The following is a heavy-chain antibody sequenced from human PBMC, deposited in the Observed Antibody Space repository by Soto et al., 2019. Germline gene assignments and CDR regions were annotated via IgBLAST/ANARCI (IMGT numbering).Heavy chain of an antibody. Sequence: QVQLQESGPGLVKPSETLSLTCTVSGGSVSSGSYYWSWIRQPPGKGLEWIGYIYDSGSTNYNPSLNSRVTISVDTSKKPFSLKLSSVTAADTAVYYCARVPDEGYCTNGVCYNGCDWGQGTLVTVSS. CDR3: ARVPDEGYCTNGVCYNGCD. V-gene: IGHV4-61*01. CDR2: IYDSGST. D-gene: IGHD2-8*01. CDR1: GGSVSSGSYY. J-gene: IGHJ4*02.